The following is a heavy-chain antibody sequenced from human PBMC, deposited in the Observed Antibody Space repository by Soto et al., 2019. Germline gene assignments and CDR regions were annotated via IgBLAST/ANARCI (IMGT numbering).Heavy chain of an antibody. CDR1: GYTFSDYA. Sequence: QVQLVQSGGEVKKPGASVKVSCQASGYTFSDYAISWVRQAPGQSLEWMGWISASTRNTDQAQNFQGRVIMTLDTSTNTAYMEVRSLRSDDTAVYYCVRCYCSVGSCYACWHFDLWGRGTLVTVSS. CDR2: ISASTRNT. V-gene: IGHV1-18*01. J-gene: IGHJ2*01. CDR3: VRCYCSVGSCYACWHFDL. D-gene: IGHD2-15*01.